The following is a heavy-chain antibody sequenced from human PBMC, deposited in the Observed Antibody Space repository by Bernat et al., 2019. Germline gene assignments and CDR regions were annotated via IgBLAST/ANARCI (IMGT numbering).Heavy chain of an antibody. CDR3: ARAPTYSSSWYVGYWFDP. J-gene: IGHJ5*02. D-gene: IGHD6-13*01. CDR2: INAGNGNT. CDR1: GYTFTSYA. Sequence: QVQLVQSGAEVKKPGASVKVSCKASGYTFTSYAMHWVRQAPGQRLEWMGWINAGNGNTKYSQKFQGRVTITRDTSASTAYMELSSLRSEDTAVYYCARAPTYSSSWYVGYWFDPWGQGTLVTVSS. V-gene: IGHV1-3*01.